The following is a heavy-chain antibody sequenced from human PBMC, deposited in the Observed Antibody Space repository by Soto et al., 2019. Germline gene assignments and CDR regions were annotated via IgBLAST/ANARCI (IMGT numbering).Heavy chain of an antibody. CDR2: IYYSGST. V-gene: IGHV4-31*03. Sequence: QVQLQESGPGLVKPSQTLSLTCTVSGGSISSGGYYWSWIRQHPGKGLEWIGYIYYSGSTYYNPSLKSRVTISVDTSKNQFSLKLSSVTAADTAVYYCARGIAVAGTSNWFDPWGQGTLVTVSS. J-gene: IGHJ5*02. CDR1: GGSISSGGYY. CDR3: ARGIAVAGTSNWFDP. D-gene: IGHD6-19*01.